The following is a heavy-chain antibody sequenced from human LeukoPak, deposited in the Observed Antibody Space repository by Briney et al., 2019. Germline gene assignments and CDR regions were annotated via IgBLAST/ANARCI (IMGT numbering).Heavy chain of an antibody. D-gene: IGHD6-13*01. CDR2: IYYSGST. Sequence: PSETLSLTCTVSGGSISSSSYYWGWIRQPPGKGLEWIGSIYYSGSTYYNPSLKSRVTISVDTSKNQFSLKLSSVTAADTAVYYCARGHRSSWYGVANNWFDPWGQGTLVTVSS. CDR3: ARGHRSSWYGVANNWFDP. CDR1: GGSISSSSYY. V-gene: IGHV4-39*01. J-gene: IGHJ5*02.